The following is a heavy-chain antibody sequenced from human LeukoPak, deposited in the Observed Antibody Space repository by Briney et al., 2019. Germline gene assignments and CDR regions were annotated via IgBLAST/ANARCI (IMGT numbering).Heavy chain of an antibody. J-gene: IGHJ4*02. V-gene: IGHV3-43*02. CDR3: AVGDYYFDY. D-gene: IGHD4-17*01. CDR1: GLPIGDFA. Sequence: GGSLRLSCVASGLPIGDFAMHWVRQAPGQGLEWVSLISGDGVSTFFADSVKGRFTISRDNAKNSLYLQMSSLRDEDTAVYYCAVGDYYFDYWGQGTLVTVSS. CDR2: ISGDGVST.